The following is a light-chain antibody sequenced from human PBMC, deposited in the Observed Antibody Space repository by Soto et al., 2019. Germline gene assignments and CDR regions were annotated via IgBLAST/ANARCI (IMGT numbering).Light chain of an antibody. CDR2: DAS. V-gene: IGKV1-5*01. CDR1: QSISSW. CDR3: QQYNSFPWT. Sequence: DIQMTQSPSTLSAAVGDRVTITCLASQSISSWLAWYQQKPWKAPKLLIYDASSLESGVPSRFSGSGSGTEFTLTISSLQPDDFATYYCQQYNSFPWTFGQGTKVEIK. J-gene: IGKJ1*01.